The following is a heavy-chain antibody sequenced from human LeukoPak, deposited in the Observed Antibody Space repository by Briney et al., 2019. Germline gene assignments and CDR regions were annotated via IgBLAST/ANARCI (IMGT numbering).Heavy chain of an antibody. V-gene: IGHV4-39*07. CDR1: GGSISSSSYY. J-gene: IGHJ5*02. D-gene: IGHD3-10*01. CDR3: SSELLPPYGWFDP. Sequence: PSETLSLTCTVSGGSISSSSYYWGWIRQPPGKGLEWIGSIYYSGSTYYNPSLKSRVTISVDTSKNQFSLKLSSVTAADTAVYYCSSELLPPYGWFDPWGQGTLVTVSS. CDR2: IYYSGST.